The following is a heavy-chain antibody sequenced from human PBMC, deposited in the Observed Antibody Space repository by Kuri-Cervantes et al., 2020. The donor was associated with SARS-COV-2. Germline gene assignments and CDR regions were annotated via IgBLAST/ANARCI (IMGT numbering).Heavy chain of an antibody. Sequence: ASVKVSCKASGYTFTSYGISWVRQAPGQGLEWMGWISAYNGNTNYAQKLQGRVTMITDTSTSTAYMELRSLRSDDTAVYYCAREGRRDPLVLGFGVVIHDDFDIWGKGTMVTVSS. CDR3: AREGRRDPLVLGFGVVIHDDFDI. J-gene: IGHJ3*02. CDR2: ISAYNGNT. V-gene: IGHV1-18*01. D-gene: IGHD3-3*01. CDR1: GYTFTSYG.